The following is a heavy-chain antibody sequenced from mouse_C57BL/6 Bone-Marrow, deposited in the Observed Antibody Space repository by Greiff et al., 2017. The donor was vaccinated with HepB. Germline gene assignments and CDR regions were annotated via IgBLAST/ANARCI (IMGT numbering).Heavy chain of an antibody. D-gene: IGHD2-14*01. CDR3: ARSRTRQYVPWFAF. J-gene: IGHJ3*01. CDR2: IYPGDGDT. CDR1: GYAFSSYW. V-gene: IGHV1-80*01. Sequence: QVQLKQSGAELVKPGASVKISCKASGYAFSSYWMNWVKQRPGKGLEWIGQIYPGDGDTNYNGKFKGKATLTADKSSSTAYMQLSSLTSEVSAVYFCARSRTRQYVPWFAFWGQGTLVTVSA.